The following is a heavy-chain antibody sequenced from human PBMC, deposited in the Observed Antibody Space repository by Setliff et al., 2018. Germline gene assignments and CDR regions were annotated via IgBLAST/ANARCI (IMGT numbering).Heavy chain of an antibody. CDR1: GYTFTSYD. CDR3: ARSNYDFWSGYPNWFDP. CDR2: MNPTSGNT. D-gene: IGHD3-3*01. J-gene: IGHJ5*02. V-gene: IGHV1-8*01. Sequence: ASVKVSCKASGYTFTSYDINWVRQATGQGLEWMGWMNPTSGNTGYAQKFQGRVTMTRNTSISTAYMELSSLRSEDTAVYYCARSNYDFWSGYPNWFDPWGQGSLVTVSS.